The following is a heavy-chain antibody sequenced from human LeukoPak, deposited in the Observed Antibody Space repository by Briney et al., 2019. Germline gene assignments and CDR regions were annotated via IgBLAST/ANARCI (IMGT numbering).Heavy chain of an antibody. CDR2: INPNSGGT. CDR3: ARGAIFGVVIIPYYYYYMDV. Sequence: EASVKVSCKASGYTFTGYYMHWVRQAPGQGLEWMGWINPNSGGTNYAQKFQGRVTMTRDTSISTAYMELSRLRSEDTAVYYCARGAIFGVVIIPYYYYYMDVWGKGTTVTVSS. CDR1: GYTFTGYY. D-gene: IGHD3-3*01. V-gene: IGHV1-2*02. J-gene: IGHJ6*03.